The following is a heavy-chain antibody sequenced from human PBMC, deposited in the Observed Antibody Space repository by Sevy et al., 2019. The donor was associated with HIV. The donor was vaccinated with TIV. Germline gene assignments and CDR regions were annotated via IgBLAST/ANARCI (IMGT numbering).Heavy chain of an antibody. CDR1: GFTFDDYA. D-gene: IGHD5-12*01. CDR2: IGWNTGFI. V-gene: IGHV3-9*01. CDR3: VKDMDPRYVYYYMDV. Sequence: ALRLSCAASGFTFDDYAMHWVRQAPGKGLEWVSGIGWNTGFIAYADSVMGRFTISRDNAKNSLYLQMNSLRAEDTALYYCVKDMDPRYVYYYMDVWGKGTTVTVSS. J-gene: IGHJ6*03.